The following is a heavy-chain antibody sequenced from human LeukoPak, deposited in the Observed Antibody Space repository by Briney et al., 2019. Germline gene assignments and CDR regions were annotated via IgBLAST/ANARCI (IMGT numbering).Heavy chain of an antibody. Sequence: ASVNLSCKASGGTFSSYAISCVRQAPGQGLEWMGGIIPILGTAIYAQKFEGRVTITADKSTSTAYMELSSLGSEDTAVYYCASPHSSGSGAESYFDYWGQGTLVTVSS. J-gene: IGHJ4*02. D-gene: IGHD6-19*01. CDR2: IIPILGTA. CDR3: ASPHSSGSGAESYFDY. CDR1: GGTFSSYA. V-gene: IGHV1-69*06.